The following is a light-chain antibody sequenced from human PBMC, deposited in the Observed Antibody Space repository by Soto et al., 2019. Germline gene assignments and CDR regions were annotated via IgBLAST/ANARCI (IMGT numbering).Light chain of an antibody. J-gene: IGKJ5*01. CDR3: QQYGGSPIT. Sequence: IVMTKSPATRSGWQGGRVTVCCRASQSVDINLAWYQQKPGQAPRLLIYGASTRATDMPGRFSGRGAGAEFTLTITRLEPEDFALYYCQQYGGSPITFGLGTLLEIK. CDR2: GAS. V-gene: IGKV3-15*01. CDR1: QSVDIN.